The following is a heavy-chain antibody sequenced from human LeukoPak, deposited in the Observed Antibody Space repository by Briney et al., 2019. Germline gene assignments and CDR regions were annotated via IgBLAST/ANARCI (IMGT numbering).Heavy chain of an antibody. Sequence: SETLSLTCTVSGGSISSYYWSWIRQPPGKGLEWIGYIYYSGTTNYTPSLTRRVTISVDTSKNQFSLKLSSVTAADTAVYYCARGVYIAAAQYGYWGQGTLVTVSS. J-gene: IGHJ4*02. D-gene: IGHD6-13*01. CDR3: ARGVYIAAAQYGY. CDR1: GGSISSYY. CDR2: IYYSGTT. V-gene: IGHV4-59*01.